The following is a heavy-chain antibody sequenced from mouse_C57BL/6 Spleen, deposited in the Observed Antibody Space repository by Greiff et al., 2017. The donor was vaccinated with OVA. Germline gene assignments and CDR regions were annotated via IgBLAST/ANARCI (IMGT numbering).Heavy chain of an antibody. CDR3: TREDSSYVYAMDY. J-gene: IGHJ4*01. CDR2: ISSGGDYI. V-gene: IGHV5-9-1*02. D-gene: IGHD1-1*01. Sequence: EVHLVESGEGLVKPGGSLKLSCAASGFTFSSYAMSWVRQTPEKRLEWVAYISSGGDYIYYADTVKGRFTISRDNARNTLYLQMSSLKSEDTAMYYCTREDSSYVYAMDYWGQGTSVTVSS. CDR1: GFTFSSYA.